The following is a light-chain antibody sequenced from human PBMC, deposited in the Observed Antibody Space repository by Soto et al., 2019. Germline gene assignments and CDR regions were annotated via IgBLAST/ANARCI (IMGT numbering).Light chain of an antibody. CDR3: QRSYSKWT. CDR1: ESVSSY. Sequence: DIQMTQSPSSLSASVGDRVTITCRAKESVSSYVNWYQQKPGKAPKLLIYAASSLQSGVPARFSGSGPVTDFPLAFSVLQPEDFASYCCQRSYSKWTFGQGTKVEIK. V-gene: IGKV1-39*01. J-gene: IGKJ1*01. CDR2: AAS.